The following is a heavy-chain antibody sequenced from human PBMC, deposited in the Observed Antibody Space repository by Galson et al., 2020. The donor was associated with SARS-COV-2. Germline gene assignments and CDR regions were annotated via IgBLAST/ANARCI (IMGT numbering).Heavy chain of an antibody. CDR2: ISYDGTYQ. J-gene: IGHJ6*02. V-gene: IGHV3-30-3*01. Sequence: GGSLRLSCTASGFTFSTYAMHWVRQAPGKGLEWVAVISYDGTYQYYADSVKGRFTISRDNSKNTLYLQMNSLRAEDTAVYYCARDPGPYYDVWSGYNSNYYYGMDAWGQGTSVTVSS. CDR3: ARDPGPYYDVWSGYNSNYYYGMDA. D-gene: IGHD3-3*01. CDR1: GFTFSTYA.